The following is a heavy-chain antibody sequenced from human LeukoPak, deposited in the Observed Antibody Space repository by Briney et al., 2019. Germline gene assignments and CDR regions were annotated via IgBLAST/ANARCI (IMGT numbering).Heavy chain of an antibody. CDR2: INHSGST. CDR1: GGSFSGYY. D-gene: IGHD3-22*01. V-gene: IGHV4-34*01. CDR3: ARSTLRPYYYDSSGYFSAFDI. J-gene: IGHJ3*02. Sequence: AETLSLTCAVYGGSFSGYYWSWLRQPPGKGLEWIGEINHSGSTNYNPSLTSRVTISVDTSKNQFSLKLSSVTAADTAVYYCARSTLRPYYYDSSGYFSAFDIWGQGTMVTVSS.